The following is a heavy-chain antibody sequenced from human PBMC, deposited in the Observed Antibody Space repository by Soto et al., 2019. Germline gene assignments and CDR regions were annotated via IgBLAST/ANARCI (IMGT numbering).Heavy chain of an antibody. CDR1: GFTFSGYA. CDR3: AKRIRVAVAGFDY. CDR2: ISGSGGST. J-gene: IGHJ4*02. V-gene: IGHV3-23*01. Sequence: PGGPLRLSCAASGFTFSGYAMSWVRQAPGKGLEWVSAISGSGGSTYYADSVKGRFTISRDNSKNTLYLQMNSLRAEDTAVYYCAKRIRVAVAGFDYWGQGTLVTVSS. D-gene: IGHD6-19*01.